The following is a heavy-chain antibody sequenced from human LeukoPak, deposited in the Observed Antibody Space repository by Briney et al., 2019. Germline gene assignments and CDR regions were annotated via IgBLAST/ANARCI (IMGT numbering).Heavy chain of an antibody. Sequence: GGSLRLSCAASGLTSTSYWMTWVRQAPGKGLEWVANINEDGSEIYYVDSVRGRFTVSRDNAKKSLYLQMNSLGAEDTAVYYCARRSQTYERRGYRVDSLDYWCQGTPVTVSA. J-gene: IGHJ4*02. CDR1: GLTSTSYW. V-gene: IGHV3-7*01. CDR2: INEDGSEI. CDR3: ARRSQTYERRGYRVDSLDY. D-gene: IGHD3-22*01.